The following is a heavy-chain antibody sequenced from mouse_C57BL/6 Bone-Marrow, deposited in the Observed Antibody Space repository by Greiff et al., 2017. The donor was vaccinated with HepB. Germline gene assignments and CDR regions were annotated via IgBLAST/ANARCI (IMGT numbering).Heavy chain of an antibody. CDR3: ARRGDYYGSSSYWYFDV. J-gene: IGHJ1*03. V-gene: IGHV1-82*01. CDR1: GYAFSSSW. Sequence: VNVVESGPELVKPGASVKISCKASGYAFSSSWMNWVKQRPGKGLEWIGRIYPGDGDTNYNGKFKGKATLTADKSSSTAYMQLSSLTSEDSAVYFCARRGDYYGSSSYWYFDVWGTGTTVTVSS. D-gene: IGHD1-1*01. CDR2: IYPGDGDT.